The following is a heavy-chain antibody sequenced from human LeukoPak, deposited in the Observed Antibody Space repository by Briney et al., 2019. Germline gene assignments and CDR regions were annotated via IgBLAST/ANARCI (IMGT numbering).Heavy chain of an antibody. J-gene: IGHJ4*02. CDR2: ISGSGGST. V-gene: IGHV3-23*01. D-gene: IGHD2-15*01. Sequence: GGPLRLSCAASGFTFSSYAMSWVRQAPGKGLEWVSAISGSGGSTYYADSVKGRFTISRDNSKNTLYLQMNSLRAEDTAVYYCAEAFGYCSGGSCYSAGHFDYWGQGALVTVSS. CDR3: AEAFGYCSGGSCYSAGHFDY. CDR1: GFTFSSYA.